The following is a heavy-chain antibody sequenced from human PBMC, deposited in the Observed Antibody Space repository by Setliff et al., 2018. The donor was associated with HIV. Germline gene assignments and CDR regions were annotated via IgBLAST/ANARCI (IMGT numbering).Heavy chain of an antibody. CDR1: GYVFTNYW. D-gene: IGHD2-15*01. J-gene: IGHJ1*01. CDR2: ISPDDSDT. Sequence: PGESLKISCKSSGYVFTNYWIGGVRQMPGKGLEWMGIISPDDSDTRSSPSFQGQATISVDKSTSTAYLQWHSLKASDTAMCYCARHGLGYCSGGSCYSVATEYFQHWGQGTRVTVSS. V-gene: IGHV5-51*01. CDR3: ARHGLGYCSGGSCYSVATEYFQH.